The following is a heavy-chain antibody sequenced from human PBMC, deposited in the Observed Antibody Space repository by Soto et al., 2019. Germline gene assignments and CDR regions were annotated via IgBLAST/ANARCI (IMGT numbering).Heavy chain of an antibody. V-gene: IGHV4-31*03. D-gene: IGHD1-20*01. CDR1: GGSISSGGYY. CDR2: IYYSGST. CDR3: ARDLRGIYDY. J-gene: IGHJ4*02. Sequence: SETRSLTCTVSGGSISSGGYYWSWIRQHPGKGLEWIGYIYYSGSTYYNPSLKSRVTISVDTSKNQFSLKLSSVTAADTAVYYCARDLRGIYDYWGQGTLVTVSS.